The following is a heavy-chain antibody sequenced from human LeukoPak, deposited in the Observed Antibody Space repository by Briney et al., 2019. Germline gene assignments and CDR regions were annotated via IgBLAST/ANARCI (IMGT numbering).Heavy chain of an antibody. CDR3: ARHEVVTFDGKDV. CDR2: INHSGST. J-gene: IGHJ6*02. D-gene: IGHD2-21*02. V-gene: IGHV4-34*01. CDR1: GGSFSGYY. Sequence: SETLSLTCAVYGGSFSGYYWSWIRQPPGKGLEWIGEINHSGSTNYNPSLKSRVTISVDTSKNQFSLKLSSVTAADTAVYYCARHEVVTFDGKDVWGQGTTVTVSS.